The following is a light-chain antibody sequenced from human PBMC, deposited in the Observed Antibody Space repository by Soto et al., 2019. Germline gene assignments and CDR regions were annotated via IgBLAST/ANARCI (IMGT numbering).Light chain of an antibody. V-gene: IGLV1-44*01. Sequence: QSVLTQPPSASGTPGQRVTISWSGSSSNIGSNTVNWYQQLPGTAPKLLIYSNNQRTSGVPDRFSGSKSGTSASLAISGLQSEDEADYYCAAWDDSLNGWVFGGGTKVTVL. CDR3: AAWDDSLNGWV. J-gene: IGLJ3*02. CDR1: SSNIGSNT. CDR2: SNN.